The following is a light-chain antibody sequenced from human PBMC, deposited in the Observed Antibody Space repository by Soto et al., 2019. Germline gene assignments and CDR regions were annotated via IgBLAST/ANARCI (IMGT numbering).Light chain of an antibody. CDR3: QQSYSIPAIT. V-gene: IGKV1-39*01. Sequence: DIRMSQSPSSLSASDGDRVTITCRASQSISSYLNWYQQKPGKAPKLLIYAASSLQSGVPSRFSGSGSGTDFTLTISSLQPEDFATYYCQQSYSIPAITFGQGTRLEIK. CDR2: AAS. CDR1: QSISSY. J-gene: IGKJ5*01.